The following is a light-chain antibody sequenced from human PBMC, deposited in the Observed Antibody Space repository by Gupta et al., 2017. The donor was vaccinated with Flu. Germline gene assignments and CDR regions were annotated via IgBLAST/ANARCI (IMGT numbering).Light chain of an antibody. J-gene: IGLJ2*01. V-gene: IGLV3-1*01. CDR2: QDT. CDR3: QAWDSGTVV. Sequence: SYDLPQPASVSVSPGQTASITCSGDKLGEKYACWYQRKPGQSPVLVIYQDTKRASGIPERFSGSNSGNTATLTIGGTQAMDEADYYCQAWDSGTVVFGGGTKLTVL. CDR1: KLGEKY.